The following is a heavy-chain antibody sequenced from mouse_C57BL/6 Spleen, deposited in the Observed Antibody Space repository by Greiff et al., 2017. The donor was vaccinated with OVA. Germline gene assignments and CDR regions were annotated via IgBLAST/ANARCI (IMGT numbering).Heavy chain of an antibody. V-gene: IGHV1-59*01. CDR1: GYTFTSYW. CDR2: IDPSDSYT. CDR3: ARSGDYYGSSVFDY. D-gene: IGHD1-1*01. Sequence: QVQLQQPGAELVRPGTSVKLSCKASGYTFTSYWMHWVKQRPGQGLEWIGVIDPSDSYTNYNQKFKGKATLTVDTSSSTAYMQLSSLTSEESAVYYCARSGDYYGSSVFDYWGQGTTLTVSS. J-gene: IGHJ2*01.